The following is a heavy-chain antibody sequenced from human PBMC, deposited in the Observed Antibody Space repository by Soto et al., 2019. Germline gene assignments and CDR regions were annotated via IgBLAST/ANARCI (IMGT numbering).Heavy chain of an antibody. V-gene: IGHV1-58*01. CDR3: AAPDFGDYWYFDL. CDR1: GFTFSSSI. D-gene: IGHD4-17*01. J-gene: IGHJ2*01. Sequence: QMQLVQSGPEVKKPGTSVKVSCKASGFTFSSSIVQWVRQARGQRLEWIGWIVVGSGHTNYEQKFQERVTITGDMSTSTAYMELSSRRSEDTAVYYCAAPDFGDYWYFDLWGRGTLVTVSS. CDR2: IVVGSGHT.